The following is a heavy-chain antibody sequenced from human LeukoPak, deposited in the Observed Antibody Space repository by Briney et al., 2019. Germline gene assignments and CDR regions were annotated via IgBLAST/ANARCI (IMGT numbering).Heavy chain of an antibody. CDR2: IIPIPGIA. Sequence: SVKVSCKASGGTFSSYAISWVRQAPGQGLEWMGRIIPIPGIANYAQKFQGRVTITADKSTSTAYMELSSLRSEDTAVYYCARARGYSYGYIWDYWGQGTLVTVSS. D-gene: IGHD5-18*01. CDR1: GGTFSSYA. J-gene: IGHJ4*02. CDR3: ARARGYSYGYIWDY. V-gene: IGHV1-69*04.